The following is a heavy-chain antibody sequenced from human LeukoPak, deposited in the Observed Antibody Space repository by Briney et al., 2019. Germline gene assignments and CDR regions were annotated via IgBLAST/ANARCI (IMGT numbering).Heavy chain of an antibody. V-gene: IGHV1-18*01. Sequence: ASVQVSCKASGYSFSIYGITWARQAPGQGLEYLGWISASDGTTNYAQKVQDRVTMTTDTSTSTAYLELRSLRSEDTALYYCAKGSSGYFLDLWGQGTLVTVSS. D-gene: IGHD3-22*01. J-gene: IGHJ5*02. CDR2: ISASDGTT. CDR3: AKGSSGYFLDL. CDR1: GYSFSIYG.